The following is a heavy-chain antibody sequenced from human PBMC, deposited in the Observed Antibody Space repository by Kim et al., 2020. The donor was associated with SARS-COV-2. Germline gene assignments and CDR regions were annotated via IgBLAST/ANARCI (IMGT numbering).Heavy chain of an antibody. J-gene: IGHJ3*02. CDR2: IYTSGRT. D-gene: IGHD3-22*01. V-gene: IGHV4-61*02. Sequence: SETLSLTCTVSGGSISSGSYYWSWIRQPAGKGLEWIGRIYTSGRTSYNPSLKSRVTISVDTSKNQFSLNLSSVTAADTAVYYCAREDYDTSGHIWGQGTNVSVS. CDR3: AREDYDTSGHI. CDR1: GGSISSGSYY.